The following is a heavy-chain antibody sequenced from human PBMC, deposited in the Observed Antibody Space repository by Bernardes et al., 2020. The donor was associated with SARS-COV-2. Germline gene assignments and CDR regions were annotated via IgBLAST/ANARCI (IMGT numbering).Heavy chain of an antibody. CDR3: ARGDTETTRHFDY. Sequence: VGSLSLSCAASGFSFSSYAMSWVRQAPGKGLEWVSIIGVDGRTIYYADSVKGRFIISRDNPKNTLYLQMDSLRAEDTAVYYCARGDTETTRHFDYWGQGALVTVSS. CDR2: IGVDGRTI. CDR1: GFSFSSYA. V-gene: IGHV3-23*01. J-gene: IGHJ4*02.